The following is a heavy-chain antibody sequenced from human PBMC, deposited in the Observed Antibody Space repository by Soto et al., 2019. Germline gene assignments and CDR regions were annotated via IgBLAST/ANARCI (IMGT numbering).Heavy chain of an antibody. D-gene: IGHD1-7*01. CDR1: EFTFRSYW. J-gene: IGHJ3*01. CDR3: ARSLPGTYGAFDL. Sequence: PGGSLTLSCAASEFTFRSYWMHWVRQSPGKGLVWVSRISGDGSSTNYADSVKGRFTISRDNAKNTVYLQIDSLRAEDTAVYYCARSLPGTYGAFDLWGQGTMVTVSS. V-gene: IGHV3-74*01. CDR2: ISGDGSST.